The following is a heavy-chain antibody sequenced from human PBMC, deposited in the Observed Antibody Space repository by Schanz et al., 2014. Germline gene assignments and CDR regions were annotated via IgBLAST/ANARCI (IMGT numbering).Heavy chain of an antibody. CDR3: AKDLGVDCGDGCFNWYFDL. CDR1: GFTFSSYS. Sequence: EVQLVESGGGVVQPGRSLRLSCAASGFTFSSYSMNWVRQAPGKGLEWVSLISDSGDTAYYADSVKGRFTISRDNSRSTMYLQMNSLRAEDTAVYFCAKDLGVDCGDGCFNWYFDLWGRGTLVTVSS. J-gene: IGHJ2*01. D-gene: IGHD2-21*02. CDR2: ISDSGDTA. V-gene: IGHV3-23*04.